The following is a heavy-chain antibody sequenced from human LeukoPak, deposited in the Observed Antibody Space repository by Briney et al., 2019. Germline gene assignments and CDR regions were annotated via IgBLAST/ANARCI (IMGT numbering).Heavy chain of an antibody. V-gene: IGHV3-7*04. CDR2: TKQDGSEK. D-gene: IGHD1-26*01. J-gene: IGHJ4*02. CDR1: GFTFSNYS. Sequence: TGGSLRLSCAASGFTFSNYSMTWVRQAPGKGLEWVANTKQDGSEKYYVDSVKGRFTISRDNAKNSLYLQMNSLRAEETAVYYCARADYSGRIFDYWGQGTLVIVSS. CDR3: ARADYSGRIFDY.